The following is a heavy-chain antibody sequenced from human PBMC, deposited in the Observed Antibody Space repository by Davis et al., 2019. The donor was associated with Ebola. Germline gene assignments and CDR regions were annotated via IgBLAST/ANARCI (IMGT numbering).Heavy chain of an antibody. V-gene: IGHV6-1*01. Sequence: QTLSLTCAISGDSVSSNSGGAWNWLRQSPSRGLEWLGRTYYRSKWYNDYAVPVKSRLTISPDTSKNQFSLQLNSVTPEDTAVYYCTRGWLRGWFDPWGQGTLVTVSS. CDR3: TRGWLRGWFDP. CDR2: TYYRSKWYN. D-gene: IGHD5-12*01. CDR1: GDSVSSNSGGA. J-gene: IGHJ5*02.